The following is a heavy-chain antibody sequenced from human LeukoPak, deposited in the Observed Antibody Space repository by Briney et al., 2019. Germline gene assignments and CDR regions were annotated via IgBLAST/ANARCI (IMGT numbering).Heavy chain of an antibody. D-gene: IGHD3-22*01. V-gene: IGHV1-3*02. J-gene: IGHJ4*02. CDR3: SRAYNYYDSSGYYLGYYFDY. CDR1: GYTFTSYA. Sequence: ASVKVSCKASGYTFTSYAMHWVRQAPGQRLEWMGWSNAGNGNTKYSQEFQGRVTITRDTSASTAYMELSSLRSEDMAGYYCSRAYNYYDSSGYYLGYYFDYWGQGTLVTVSS. CDR2: SNAGNGNT.